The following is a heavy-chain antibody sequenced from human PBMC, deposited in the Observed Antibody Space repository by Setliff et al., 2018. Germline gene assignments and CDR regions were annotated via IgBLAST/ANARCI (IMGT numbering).Heavy chain of an antibody. CDR2: IYDSGSS. CDR1: GDSISISDYY. D-gene: IGHD2-15*01. Sequence: SETLSLTCIVSGDSISISDYYWGWLRQAPGKGLEWIGNIYDSGSSNYNASLKSRLIITRDTSKNQISLKLTSVTAADTAVYYCGRGFSRIEGWGNWFDPWGQGILVTVSS. CDR3: GRGFSRIEGWGNWFDP. J-gene: IGHJ5*02. V-gene: IGHV4-39*01.